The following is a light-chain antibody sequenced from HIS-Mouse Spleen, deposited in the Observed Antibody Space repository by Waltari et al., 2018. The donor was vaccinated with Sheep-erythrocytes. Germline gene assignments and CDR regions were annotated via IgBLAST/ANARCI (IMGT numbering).Light chain of an antibody. CDR3: QQYNNWPPPYT. V-gene: IGKV3-15*01. CDR1: QSVRSN. CDR2: GAS. J-gene: IGKJ2*01. Sequence: EIVMTQSPAPLSVSPGERATLSCRASQSVRSNLAWYQQKPGQAPRLLIYGASTRATGIPAGFSGSGSGTEFTRTISSMQSEDFAVYYCQQYNNWPPPYTFGQGTKLEIK.